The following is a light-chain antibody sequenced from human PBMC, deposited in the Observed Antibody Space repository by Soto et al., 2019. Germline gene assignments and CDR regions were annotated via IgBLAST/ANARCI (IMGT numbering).Light chain of an antibody. Sequence: DIVMTQSPLSLPVTPGEPASISCRSSQSLLHSNGDNYFDWYLQKPGQSPQLLIYLGSNRASGVPDRFSDSGSGTDFTLKISRVEAEDVGIYYCMQTLQTPWTFGQGTKVDIK. V-gene: IGKV2-28*01. CDR3: MQTLQTPWT. J-gene: IGKJ1*01. CDR1: QSLLHSNGDNY. CDR2: LGS.